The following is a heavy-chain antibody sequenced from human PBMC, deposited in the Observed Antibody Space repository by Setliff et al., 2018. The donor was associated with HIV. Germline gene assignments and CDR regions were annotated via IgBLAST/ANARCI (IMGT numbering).Heavy chain of an antibody. V-gene: IGHV3-7*01. D-gene: IGHD3-16*02. CDR2: IKQDGSEK. CDR3: ARGPSYYDYVWGSDRPEDY. J-gene: IGHJ4*02. CDR1: GFTFSSYW. Sequence: GGSLRLSCAAYGFTFSSYWMSWVRQAPGKGLEWVANIKQDGSEKYYVDSVKGRFTISRDDAKNSLYLQMNSLRAEDPAVYYCARGPSYYDYVWGSDRPEDYWGQGTLVTVSS.